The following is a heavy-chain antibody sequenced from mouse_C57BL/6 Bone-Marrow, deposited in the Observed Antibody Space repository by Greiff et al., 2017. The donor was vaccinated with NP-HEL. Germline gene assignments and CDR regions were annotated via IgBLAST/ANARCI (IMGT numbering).Heavy chain of an antibody. J-gene: IGHJ2*01. D-gene: IGHD5-2*01. Sequence: EVKLMESGGGLVKPGGSLKLSCAASGFTFSDYGMHWVRQAPEKGLEWVAYISSGSSSIYYADTVTGRFTISRDNAKNTLFLQMTSLRSEDTAMYYCARRNNYPYCDYWGQGTTLTVSS. CDR3: ARRNNYPYCDY. V-gene: IGHV5-17*01. CDR1: GFTFSDYG. CDR2: ISSGSSSI.